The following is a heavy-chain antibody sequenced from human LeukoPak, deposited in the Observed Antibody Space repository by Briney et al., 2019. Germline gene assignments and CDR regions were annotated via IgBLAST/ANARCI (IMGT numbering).Heavy chain of an antibody. Sequence: GASVKVSCKASGGTFSSYAISWVRQAPGQGLEWMGRIIPILGIANYAQKFQGRVTITADKSTSTAYMELSSLRSEDTAVYYCARGYEYGLTFSLDYWGQGTLVTVSS. CDR2: IIPILGIA. CDR1: GGTFSSYA. D-gene: IGHD3-16*01. V-gene: IGHV1-69*04. CDR3: ARGYEYGLTFSLDY. J-gene: IGHJ4*02.